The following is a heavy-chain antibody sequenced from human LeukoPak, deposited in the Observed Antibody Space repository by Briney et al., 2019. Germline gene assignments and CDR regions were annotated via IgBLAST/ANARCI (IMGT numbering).Heavy chain of an antibody. D-gene: IGHD7-27*01. V-gene: IGHV3-23*01. CDR3: AKDGGLWVSAHWGDS. CDR1: GFTFSSYT. Sequence: GGSLRLSCAASGFTFSSYTMSWVRLAPGKGLEWVSTITTSDGNTYYADSVKGRFTVSRDNSKNTLFLQMNSLRAEDTAVYYCAKDGGLWVSAHWGDSWGRGTLVTVSS. CDR2: ITTSDGNT. J-gene: IGHJ4*02.